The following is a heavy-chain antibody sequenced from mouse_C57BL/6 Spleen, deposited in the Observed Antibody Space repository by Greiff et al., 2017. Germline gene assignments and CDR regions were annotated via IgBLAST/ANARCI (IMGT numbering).Heavy chain of an antibody. Sequence: VQLQQPGAELVRPGSSVKLSCKASGYTFTSYWMDWVKQRPGQGLEWIGNIYPSDSETHYNQKFKDKATLTVDKSSSTAYMQLSSLTSEDSAVYYCARSDDYDVDDWGQGTTLTVSS. D-gene: IGHD2-4*01. J-gene: IGHJ2*01. V-gene: IGHV1-61*01. CDR2: IYPSDSET. CDR1: GYTFTSYW. CDR3: ARSDDYDVDD.